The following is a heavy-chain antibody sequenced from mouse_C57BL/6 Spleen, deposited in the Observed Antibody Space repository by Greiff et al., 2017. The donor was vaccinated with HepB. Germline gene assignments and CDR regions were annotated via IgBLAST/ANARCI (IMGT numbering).Heavy chain of an antibody. CDR2: IYPGDGDT. CDR3: ARSYDYDGG. Sequence: QVQLQQSGPELVKPGASVKISCKASGYAFSSSWMNWVKQRPGKGLEWIGRIYPGDGDTNYNGKFKGKATLTADKSSSTAYMQLSSLTSEDSAVYFCARSYDYDGGWGQSTTLTVSS. D-gene: IGHD2-4*01. V-gene: IGHV1-82*01. CDR1: GYAFSSSW. J-gene: IGHJ2*01.